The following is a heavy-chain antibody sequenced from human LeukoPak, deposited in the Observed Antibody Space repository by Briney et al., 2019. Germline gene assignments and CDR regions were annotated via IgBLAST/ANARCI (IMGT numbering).Heavy chain of an antibody. Sequence: GASVKVSCKASGYTFTRYDINWVGQATGQGREWMGWMNPNSGNTGYAQKFQGRVTITRNTSISTAYMELSSLRSEDTAVYYCATAPYYYDSSVDYWGQGTLVTVSS. CDR1: GYTFTRYD. CDR2: MNPNSGNT. D-gene: IGHD3-22*01. CDR3: ATAPYYYDSSVDY. V-gene: IGHV1-8*01. J-gene: IGHJ4*02.